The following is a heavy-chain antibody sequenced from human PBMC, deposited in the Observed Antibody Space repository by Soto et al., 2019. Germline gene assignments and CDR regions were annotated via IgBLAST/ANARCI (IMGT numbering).Heavy chain of an antibody. D-gene: IGHD3-22*01. V-gene: IGHV3-30-3*01. CDR3: ARDPTGGYYYDSSGYYGAEYFQH. Sequence: QVQLVESGGGVVQPGRSLRLSCAASGFTFSSYAMHWVRQAPGKGLEWVAVISYDGSNKYYADSVKGRFTISRDNSKNTLYLQMNSLRAEDTPVYYCARDPTGGYYYDSSGYYGAEYFQHWGQGTLVTVSS. CDR2: ISYDGSNK. CDR1: GFTFSSYA. J-gene: IGHJ1*01.